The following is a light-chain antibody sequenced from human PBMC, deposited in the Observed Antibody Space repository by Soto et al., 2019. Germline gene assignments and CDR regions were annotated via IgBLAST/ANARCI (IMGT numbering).Light chain of an antibody. Sequence: EIVMTQSPATLYVSPGERDTLSCRASQSVSSNLAWYQQKPGQAPRLLIYGASTRATGIPARFSGSGSGTEFTLTFSSLQSEDFAVYYCQQYNNWPPWTFGQGTKVEIK. CDR1: QSVSSN. V-gene: IGKV3-15*01. CDR2: GAS. CDR3: QQYNNWPPWT. J-gene: IGKJ1*01.